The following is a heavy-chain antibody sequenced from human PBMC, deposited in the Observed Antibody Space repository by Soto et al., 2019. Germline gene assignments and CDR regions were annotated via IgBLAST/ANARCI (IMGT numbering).Heavy chain of an antibody. D-gene: IGHD3-16*01. CDR3: ATYDYILGAFDI. J-gene: IGHJ3*02. CDR1: GYTLTELS. Sequence: ASVKVSCKVSGYTLTELSMHWVRQAPGKGLEWMGGFDPEDGETIYAQKFQGRVTMTEDTSTDTAYMGLGSLRSEDTAVYYCATYDYILGAFDIWGQGTMVTVSS. CDR2: FDPEDGET. V-gene: IGHV1-24*01.